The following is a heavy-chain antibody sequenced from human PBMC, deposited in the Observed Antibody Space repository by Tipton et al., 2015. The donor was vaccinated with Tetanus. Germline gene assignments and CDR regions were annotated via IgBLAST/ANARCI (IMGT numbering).Heavy chain of an antibody. CDR3: GGAGGGGRRINGPAGIDY. Sequence: QVQLVQSGAEVKKPGASVKVSCKASGYTLTSYHMHWVRQAPGQGLEWMGIINPIDGSTSYAQKFQGRITMTGDTSTSTVYMDRNGVRSGDPAVYCGGGAGGGGRRINGPAGIDYWGQGTLVTVSS. CDR1: GYTLTSYH. D-gene: IGHD1-20*01. V-gene: IGHV1-46*01. CDR2: INPIDGST. J-gene: IGHJ4*02.